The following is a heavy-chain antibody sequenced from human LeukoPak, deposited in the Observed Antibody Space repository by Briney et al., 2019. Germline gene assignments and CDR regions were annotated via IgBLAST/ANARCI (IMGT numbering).Heavy chain of an antibody. CDR3: ATYSSSYGMDV. V-gene: IGHV3-23*01. D-gene: IGHD6-19*01. CDR1: GFTFSNKG. CDR2: ITISGDTT. Sequence: GGSLRLSCAASGFTFSNKGMSWVRQAPGKGLDWVSAITISGDTTYYADSVKGWFTISRDNSKNTLFLQINSLRAEDTAVYYCATYSSSYGMDVWGQGTTVTVSS. J-gene: IGHJ6*02.